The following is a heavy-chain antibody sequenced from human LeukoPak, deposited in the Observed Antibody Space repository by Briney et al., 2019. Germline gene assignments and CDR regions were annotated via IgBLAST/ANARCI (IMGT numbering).Heavy chain of an antibody. CDR1: GGSFSGYY. Sequence: SETLSLTCAVYGGSFSGYYWSWIRQPPGKGLEWIGEINHSGSTNYNPSLKSRVTISVDTSKNQFSLKLSSVTAADTAVYYCAREVYSSSWYVRAPFGYWGQGTLVTVSS. D-gene: IGHD6-13*01. CDR3: AREVYSSSWYVRAPFGY. CDR2: INHSGST. J-gene: IGHJ4*02. V-gene: IGHV4-34*01.